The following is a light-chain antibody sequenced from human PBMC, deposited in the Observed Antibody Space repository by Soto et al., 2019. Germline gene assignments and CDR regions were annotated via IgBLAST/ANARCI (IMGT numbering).Light chain of an antibody. J-gene: IGLJ2*01. V-gene: IGLV1-44*01. CDR3: ATWDDSLNVLL. CDR1: NSNIGTNT. CDR2: GNN. Sequence: QLVLTQPPSASGTPGQRVTISCSGSNSNIGTNTVNWYQQLPGTAPRLLMYGNNQRPSGVPDRFSGSKSGTSASLAISGLQSEDEADYYCATWDDSLNVLLFGGGTKVTVL.